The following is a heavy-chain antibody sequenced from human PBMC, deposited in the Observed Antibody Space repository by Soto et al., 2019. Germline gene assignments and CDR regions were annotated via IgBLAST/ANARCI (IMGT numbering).Heavy chain of an antibody. CDR3: AKDRPRELVRIRYDYYCMDV. V-gene: IGHV3-23*01. CDR1: GFTFSSYA. J-gene: IGHJ6*02. D-gene: IGHD6-13*01. Sequence: EVQLLESGGGLVQPGGSLRLSCAASGFTFSSYAMSWVRQTPGKGLEWVSAISGSGGSTYYADSVKGRFTISRDNSKNTLYLQMNSLRAEDTAVYYCAKDRPRELVRIRYDYYCMDVWGQGTTVTVSS. CDR2: ISGSGGST.